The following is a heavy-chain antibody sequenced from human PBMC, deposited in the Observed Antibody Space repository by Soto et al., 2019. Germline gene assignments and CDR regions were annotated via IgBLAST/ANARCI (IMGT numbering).Heavy chain of an antibody. J-gene: IGHJ4*02. D-gene: IGHD3-22*01. V-gene: IGHV4-59*01. Sequence: GSTNYTPSLKSRVTISVDTSKNQFSLKLSSVTAADTAVYYCARDYYDSGGHYFDYWGQGTLVTVSS. CDR2: GST. CDR3: ARDYYDSGGHYFDY.